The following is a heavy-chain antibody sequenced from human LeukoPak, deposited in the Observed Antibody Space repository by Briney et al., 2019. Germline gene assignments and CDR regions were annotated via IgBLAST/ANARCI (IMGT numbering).Heavy chain of an antibody. CDR3: ARGHSIIVY. J-gene: IGHJ4*02. Sequence: SETLSLTCAVYGGSFSGYYWSWIRQPPGKGLEWIGEINHSGGTNYSPSLKSRVTISVDTSKNQLSLNLSSVTAADTAVYYCARGHSIIVYWGQGTLVTVSS. D-gene: IGHD3-16*02. CDR1: GGSFSGYY. CDR2: INHSGGT. V-gene: IGHV4-34*01.